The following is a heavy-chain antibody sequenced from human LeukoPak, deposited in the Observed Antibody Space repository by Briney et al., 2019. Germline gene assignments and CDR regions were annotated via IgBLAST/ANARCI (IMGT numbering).Heavy chain of an antibody. CDR3: ARARLTLTMVRGVIITSSRSWFDP. D-gene: IGHD3-10*01. CDR1: GYTFTSYA. Sequence: ASVKVSCKASGYTFTSYAMHWVRQAPGQRLEWMGWINAGTGNTKYSQKFQDRVTITSDTSASTAYMEQSSLRSEDTVVYYCARARLTLTMVRGVIITSSRSWFDPWGQGTLVTVSS. V-gene: IGHV1-3*01. CDR2: INAGTGNT. J-gene: IGHJ5*02.